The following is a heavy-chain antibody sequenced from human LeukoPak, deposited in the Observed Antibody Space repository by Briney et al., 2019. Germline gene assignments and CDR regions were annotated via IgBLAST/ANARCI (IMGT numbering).Heavy chain of an antibody. CDR3: AKDSYYDYVWGSYRYLDY. CDR2: ISGSGGST. J-gene: IGHJ4*02. D-gene: IGHD3-16*02. CDR1: GFTFSSYA. V-gene: IGHV3-23*01. Sequence: GGSLRLSCAASGFTFSSYAMSWVRQAPGKGLEWVSAISGSGGSTYYADSVKGRFTISRDNSKNTLYLQMNSLRAKDTAVYYCAKDSYYDYVWGSYRYLDYWGQGTLVTVSS.